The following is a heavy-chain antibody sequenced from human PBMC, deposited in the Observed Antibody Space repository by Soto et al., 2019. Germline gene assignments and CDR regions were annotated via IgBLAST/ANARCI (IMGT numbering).Heavy chain of an antibody. V-gene: IGHV3-53*01. D-gene: IGHD3-10*01. Sequence: EVQLVESGGGLIQPGGSLRLSCAVSGFTVSNNYMSWVRQAPGKGLEGVSVIYSGGYTAYGDSVKGRFTISRDNSKNTFYLQMKTLEGEATAVYFCATARGGGGYWGQGTLVTVSS. CDR3: ATARGGGGY. CDR1: GFTVSNNY. CDR2: IYSGGYT. J-gene: IGHJ4*02.